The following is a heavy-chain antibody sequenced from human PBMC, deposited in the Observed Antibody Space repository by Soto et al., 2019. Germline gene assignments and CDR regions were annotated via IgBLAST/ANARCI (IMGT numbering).Heavy chain of an antibody. CDR3: ARGLLRFFQNGALDI. V-gene: IGHV4-34*01. J-gene: IGHJ3*02. Sequence: QVQLQQEGAGLLKPSETLSLTCAVYGGSFSGYYWSWIRQPPGKGLEWIGEINHSGSTNYNPSLKSRVTISVVTSKNQFSLNLSSVTAADTAVYYCARGLLRFFQNGALDIWGQGTMVTVSS. D-gene: IGHD3-3*01. CDR1: GGSFSGYY. CDR2: INHSGST.